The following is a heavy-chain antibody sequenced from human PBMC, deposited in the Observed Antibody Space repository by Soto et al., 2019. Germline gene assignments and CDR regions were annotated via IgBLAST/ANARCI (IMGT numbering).Heavy chain of an antibody. D-gene: IGHD2-2*02. CDR3: TREGLYCSSTSCYIRAHYYYMDV. J-gene: IGHJ6*03. Sequence: PGGSLRLSCAASGFTFSSYAMSWVRQAPGKGLEWVGFIRSKAYGGTTEYAASVKGRFTISRDDSKSIAYLQMNSLKTEDTAVYYCTREGLYCSSTSCYIRAHYYYMDVWGKGTTVTVSS. CDR1: GFTFSSYA. V-gene: IGHV3-49*04. CDR2: IRSKAYGGTT.